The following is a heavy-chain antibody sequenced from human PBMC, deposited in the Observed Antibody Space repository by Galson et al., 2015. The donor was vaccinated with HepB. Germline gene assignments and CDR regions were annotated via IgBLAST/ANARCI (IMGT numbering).Heavy chain of an antibody. V-gene: IGHV1-18*01. J-gene: IGHJ4*02. CDR3: ARRGRDIVVVPAAHPGDY. CDR1: GYTFTSYG. D-gene: IGHD2-2*01. CDR2: ISAYNGNT. Sequence: SVKVSCKASGYTFTSYGISWVRQAPGQGLEWMGWISAYNGNTNYAQKLQGRVTMTTDTSTSTAYMELRSLRSDDTAVYYCARRGRDIVVVPAAHPGDYWGQGTLVTVSS.